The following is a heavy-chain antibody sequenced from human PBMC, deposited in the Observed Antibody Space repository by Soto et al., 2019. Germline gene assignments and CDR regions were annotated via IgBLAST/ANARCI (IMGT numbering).Heavy chain of an antibody. CDR1: GFTFTSSA. Sequence: GASVKVSCKACGFTFTSSAMQWVRQARGQRLEWIGWIVVGSGNTNYAQKFQERVTITRDMSTSTAYMELSSLRSEDTAVYYCASEQNCSGGSCYFSHVDHWGQGTLVTFSS. J-gene: IGHJ4*02. D-gene: IGHD2-15*01. CDR3: ASEQNCSGGSCYFSHVDH. V-gene: IGHV1-58*02. CDR2: IVVGSGNT.